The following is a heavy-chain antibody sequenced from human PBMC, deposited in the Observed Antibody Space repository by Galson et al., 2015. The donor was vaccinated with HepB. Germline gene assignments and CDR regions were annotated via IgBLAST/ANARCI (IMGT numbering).Heavy chain of an antibody. CDR2: IYWDDDK. CDR1: GFSLSTSGVG. CDR3: AHWGNSYGYGSFDY. D-gene: IGHD5-18*01. J-gene: IGHJ4*02. V-gene: IGHV2-5*02. Sequence: PALVKPTQTLTLTCTFSGFSLSTSGVGVGWIRQPPGKALEWLALIYWDDDKRYSPPLKSRLTITKDTSKNQVVLTMTNMDPVDTATYYCAHWGNSYGYGSFDYWGQGTLVTVSS.